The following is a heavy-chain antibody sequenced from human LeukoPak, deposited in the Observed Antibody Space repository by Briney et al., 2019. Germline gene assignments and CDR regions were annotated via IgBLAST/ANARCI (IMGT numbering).Heavy chain of an antibody. Sequence: GGSRRLSCAASLFTFRNYDMHWLRQAPGKGLAGVALISYDGDEKYSIDSVKGRFIISRDQSKKTVYLQMNSLRPEDTAVYFCAKGDGGRLFDYWGQGTLVTVSS. CDR1: LFTFRNYD. D-gene: IGHD4-23*01. CDR3: AKGDGGRLFDY. J-gene: IGHJ4*02. V-gene: IGHV3-30*18. CDR2: ISYDGDEK.